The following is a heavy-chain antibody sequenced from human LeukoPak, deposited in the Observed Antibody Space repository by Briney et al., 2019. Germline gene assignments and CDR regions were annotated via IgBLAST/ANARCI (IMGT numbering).Heavy chain of an antibody. CDR1: GFAFSIYA. J-gene: IGHJ6*02. CDR2: ISGSGGST. D-gene: IGHD4-23*01. V-gene: IGHV3-23*01. Sequence: GGSLRLSCAASGFAFSIYAMSWVRQAPGKGLEWVSAISGSGGSTYYADSVKGRFTISRDNSKNTLYLQMNSLRAEDTAVYYCARVYGGNSPYYYYGMDVWGQGTTVTVSS. CDR3: ARVYGGNSPYYYYGMDV.